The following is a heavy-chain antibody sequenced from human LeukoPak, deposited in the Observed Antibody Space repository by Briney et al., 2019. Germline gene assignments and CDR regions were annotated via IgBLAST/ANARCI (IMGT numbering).Heavy chain of an antibody. Sequence: LSLTCTVSGGSISSSSYFWDWIRQPPGKGLEWIADITISGHTKNYADSVKGRFSISRDNARTSLYLQMHSLRVEDTGVYYCARGDPHADLWGQGTLVTVSS. CDR3: ARGDPHADL. CDR2: ITISGHTK. V-gene: IGHV3-48*03. CDR1: GGSISSSSYF. D-gene: IGHD1-26*01. J-gene: IGHJ5*02.